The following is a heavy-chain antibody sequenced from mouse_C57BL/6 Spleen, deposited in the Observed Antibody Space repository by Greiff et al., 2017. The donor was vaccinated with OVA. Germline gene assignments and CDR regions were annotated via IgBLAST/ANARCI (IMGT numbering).Heavy chain of an antibody. CDR2: IDPSDSET. CDR1: GYTFTSYW. V-gene: IGHV1-52*01. D-gene: IGHD3-2*02. J-gene: IGHJ4*01. Sequence: QVQLQQSGAELVRPGSSVKLSCKASGYTFTSYWMHWVKQRPIQGLEWIGNIDPSDSETHYNQKFKDKATLTVDKSSSTAYMQLSSLTSEDSAVYYCAKDSSGLYAMDYWGQGTSVTVSS. CDR3: AKDSSGLYAMDY.